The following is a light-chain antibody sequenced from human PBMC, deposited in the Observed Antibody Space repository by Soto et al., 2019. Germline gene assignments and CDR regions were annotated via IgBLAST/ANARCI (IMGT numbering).Light chain of an antibody. V-gene: IGLV2-14*01. Sequence: QSVLTQPASVSGSPGQSITISCTGTSSDVGGYKYVSWYQQHPGKAPKLMIYEVGNRPSGVSQRFSGSKSGNTASLTIFGLQAEDEADYYCSSYTSSKTLVFGGGTKVTVL. CDR3: SSYTSSKTLV. CDR1: SSDVGGYKY. J-gene: IGLJ3*02. CDR2: EVG.